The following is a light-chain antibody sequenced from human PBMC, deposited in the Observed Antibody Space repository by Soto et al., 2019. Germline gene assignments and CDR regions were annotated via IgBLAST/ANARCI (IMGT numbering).Light chain of an antibody. J-gene: IGKJ3*01. CDR3: QQSYSTRWLT. CDR2: AAS. V-gene: IGKV1-39*01. CDR1: QSISSY. Sequence: DIQMTQSPSSLSASVGDRVTITCRASQSISSYLNWYQQKPGKAPKLLIYAASSLQSGVPSRFSGSGSGTDFTLTISSLQPEDFATYYCQQSYSTRWLTFGPGTKVYIK.